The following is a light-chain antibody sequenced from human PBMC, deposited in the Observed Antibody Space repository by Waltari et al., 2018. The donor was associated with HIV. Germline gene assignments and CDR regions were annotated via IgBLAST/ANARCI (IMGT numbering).Light chain of an antibody. J-gene: IGLJ2*01. CDR2: EVT. CDR1: TSDVGYYNY. Sequence: QSALTQPPSASESPGQSVTISCTGTTSDVGYYNYVSWYQKHPGKAPKLIIYEVTKRPSGVPDRFSGSKSGNTASLTVSGLQPEDEADYYCSSYADSNDLLFGGGTRLTVL. V-gene: IGLV2-8*01. CDR3: SSYADSNDLL.